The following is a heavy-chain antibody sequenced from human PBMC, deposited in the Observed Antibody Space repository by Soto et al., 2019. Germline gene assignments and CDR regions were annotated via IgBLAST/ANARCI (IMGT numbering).Heavy chain of an antibody. CDR1: GYTFTSYA. Sequence: QVQLVQSGAEVKKPGASVKVSCKASGYTFTSYAMHWVRQAPGQRLEWMGWINAGNGNKKYSQKFQGRVTITRDTSASTAYMELSSLRSEDTAVYYCARNLGSGGSWGTPNWFDPWGQGTLVTVSS. CDR2: INAGNGNK. CDR3: ARNLGSGGSWGTPNWFDP. V-gene: IGHV1-3*01. J-gene: IGHJ5*02. D-gene: IGHD2-15*01.